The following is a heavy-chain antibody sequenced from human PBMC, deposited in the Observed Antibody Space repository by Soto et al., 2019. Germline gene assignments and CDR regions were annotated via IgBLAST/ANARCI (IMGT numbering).Heavy chain of an antibody. D-gene: IGHD2-21*01. Sequence: HLQESGPGLVIPSETLSLPCAVSAGSISRSSWWTWVRQSPEKGLEWIGEFYHAGSPDYNPSFQSRVTIISDKSKNNFSLRLTSVTAADTAVYYCARGSSFRGDFDIWGQGTTVTVSS. CDR1: AGSISRSSW. V-gene: IGHV4-4*02. CDR2: FYHAGSP. CDR3: ARGSSFRGDFDI. J-gene: IGHJ3*02.